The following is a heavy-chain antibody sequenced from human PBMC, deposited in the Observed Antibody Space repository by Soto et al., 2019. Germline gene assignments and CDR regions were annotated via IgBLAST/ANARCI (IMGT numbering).Heavy chain of an antibody. V-gene: IGHV4-59*01. CDR3: ARAYGDYVFDY. J-gene: IGHJ4*02. CDR2: IYYSGST. CDR1: GGSISSYY. Sequence: QVQLQESGPGLEKPSETLSLTCTVSGGSISSYYWSWIRQPPGKGLEWIGYIYYSGSTNYNPSLKSRVTISVDTSKNQFSLKLSSVTAADTAVYYCARAYGDYVFDYWGQGTLVTVSS. D-gene: IGHD4-17*01.